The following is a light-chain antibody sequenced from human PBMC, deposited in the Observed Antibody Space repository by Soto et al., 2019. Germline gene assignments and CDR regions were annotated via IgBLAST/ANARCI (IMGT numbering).Light chain of an antibody. CDR3: QQANSFPIT. CDR1: QDISNY. Sequence: DIQMTQSPSSLSASVGDRVTITCQASQDISNYLNWYQQKPGKAPKLLIYAASSLRSGVPSRFSGSGSGTDFTLTISSLQLEDFATYYCQQANSFPITFGQGTRLEIK. V-gene: IGKV1-12*01. CDR2: AAS. J-gene: IGKJ5*01.